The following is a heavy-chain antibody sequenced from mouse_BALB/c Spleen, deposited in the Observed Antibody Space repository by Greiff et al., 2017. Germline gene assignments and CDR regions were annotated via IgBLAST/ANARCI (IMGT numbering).Heavy chain of an antibody. CDR2: IYPGRGIT. Sequence: VQLQESGPDLVKPGASVKISCKASGYSFTGYYMHWVKQRPGQGLEWIGDIYPGRGITNYNEKFKSKATLTLDTSSSTAYMQLSSLTSEDSAVYYCSRRGGHYYAMDYWGQGTSVTVSS. V-gene: IGHV1-55*01. J-gene: IGHJ4*01. CDR3: SRRGGHYYAMDY. CDR1: GYSFTGYY.